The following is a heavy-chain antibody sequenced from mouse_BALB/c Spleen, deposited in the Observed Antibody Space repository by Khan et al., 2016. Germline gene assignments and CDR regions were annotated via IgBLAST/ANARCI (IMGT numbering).Heavy chain of an antibody. V-gene: IGHV9-3*02. CDR1: GYTFTNYG. D-gene: IGHD2-10*02. J-gene: IGHJ4*01. CDR2: INTNTGAP. Sequence: QIQLVQSGPELKKPGETVKISCKASGYTFTNYGVHWVKQAPGKGLKWMGWINTNTGAPTYAEEFKGRFAFSLETSASTAFLQIDNLKNEDTATYFCARWYGNYALDYGGQGTSVTVSS. CDR3: ARWYGNYALDY.